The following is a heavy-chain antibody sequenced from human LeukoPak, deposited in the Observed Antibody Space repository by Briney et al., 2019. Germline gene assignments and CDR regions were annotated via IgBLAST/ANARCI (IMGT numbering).Heavy chain of an antibody. J-gene: IGHJ4*02. Sequence: GGSLRLSCAASGFTFSSYALTWVRQAPGKGLGLVSIISGSGSNTYYADSVKGRFTISRENSKNTLYLQMNSLRAEDTAVYYCAKDLAIAARPTFDYWGQGTLVTVSS. CDR1: GFTFSSYA. CDR2: ISGSGSNT. V-gene: IGHV3-23*01. CDR3: AKDLAIAARPTFDY. D-gene: IGHD6-6*01.